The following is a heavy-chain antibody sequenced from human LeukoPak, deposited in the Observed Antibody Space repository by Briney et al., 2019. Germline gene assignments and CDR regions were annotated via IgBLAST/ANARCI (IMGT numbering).Heavy chain of an antibody. Sequence: SVKVSCKASGGTFSSYAISWVRQVPGQGLEWMGGITPIFGTANYAQKFQGRVTITADESTSTAYMELSSLRSEDTAVYYCARDLVDGREDWGYTERFDYWGQGTLVTVSS. J-gene: IGHJ4*02. CDR1: GGTFSSYA. CDR2: ITPIFGTA. V-gene: IGHV1-69*13. D-gene: IGHD2-8*02. CDR3: ARDLVDGREDWGYTERFDY.